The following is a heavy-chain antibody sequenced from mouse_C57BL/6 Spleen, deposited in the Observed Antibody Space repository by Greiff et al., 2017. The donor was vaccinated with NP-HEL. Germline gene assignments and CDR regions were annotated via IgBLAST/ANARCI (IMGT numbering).Heavy chain of an antibody. CDR1: GYTFTSYW. D-gene: IGHD1-1*01. V-gene: IGHV1-5*01. CDR2: IYPGNSDT. Sequence: VQLQQSGTVLARPGASVKMSCKTSGYTFTSYWMHWVKQRPGQGLEWIGAIYPGNSDTSYNQKFKGKAKLTAVTSASTAYMELSSLTNEDSAVYYCTREHYGSSYGGGYAMDYWGQGTSVTVSS. J-gene: IGHJ4*01. CDR3: TREHYGSSYGGGYAMDY.